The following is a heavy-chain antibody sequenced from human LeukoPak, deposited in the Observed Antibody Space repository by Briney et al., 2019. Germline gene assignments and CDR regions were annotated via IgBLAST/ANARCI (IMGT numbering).Heavy chain of an antibody. CDR2: IYGVIT. Sequence: GGSLRLSCAASGFTVSDNYMTWVRQAPGKRLEWGSIIYGVITYYADSVKGRFTISRDNSKNTVYLQMNSLRAEDTAVYYCARDFEGVHRTTNSYTYYYYMDVWGKGTTVIVSS. CDR3: ARDFEGVHRTTNSYTYYYYMDV. J-gene: IGHJ6*03. D-gene: IGHD2/OR15-2a*01. V-gene: IGHV3-53*01. CDR1: GFTVSDNY.